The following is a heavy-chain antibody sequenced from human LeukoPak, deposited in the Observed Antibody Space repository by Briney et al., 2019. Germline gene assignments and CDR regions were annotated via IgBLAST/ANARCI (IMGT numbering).Heavy chain of an antibody. J-gene: IGHJ4*02. CDR3: ARESGSAVV. D-gene: IGHD1-26*01. Sequence: PSETLSLTCTVSGDSISSGSYYWSWIRQPAGKELEWIGRIYTTGSTNYNPSLKSRVTMSVDMSKNQFSLKLSSVTAADTAVYYCARESGSAVVWGQGTLVTVSS. V-gene: IGHV4-61*02. CDR1: GDSISSGSYY. CDR2: IYTTGST.